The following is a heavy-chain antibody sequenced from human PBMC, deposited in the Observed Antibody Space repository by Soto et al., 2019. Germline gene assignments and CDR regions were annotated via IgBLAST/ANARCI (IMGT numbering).Heavy chain of an antibody. CDR1: GDSVSGNSAA. CDR2: TYYRSKWYN. V-gene: IGHV6-1*01. D-gene: IGHD3-16*01. Sequence: QVQLQQSGPGLVTPSQTLSLTCAISGDSVSGNSAAWNWIRQSPSRGLEWLGRTYYRSKWYNDYAVSVKSRITVTPDTSKNQFSLHLNSVTPEDTAVYYCATELPYYESSDSYVDYWGQGALVTVSS. CDR3: ATELPYYESSDSYVDY. J-gene: IGHJ4*02.